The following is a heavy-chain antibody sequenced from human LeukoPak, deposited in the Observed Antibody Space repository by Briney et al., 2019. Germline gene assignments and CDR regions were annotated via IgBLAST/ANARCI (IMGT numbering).Heavy chain of an antibody. J-gene: IGHJ3*02. V-gene: IGHV3-74*01. CDR2: INSDGSST. D-gene: IGHD3-22*01. Sequence: GGSLRLSCAASGFTFSSYWMHWVRQAPGKGLVWVSRINSDGSSTIYADSVKGRFTSSRDNSKNTLYLQMNSLRAEDTAVYYCARDGFSSGYPYDAFDIWGQGTMVTVSS. CDR3: ARDGFSSGYPYDAFDI. CDR1: GFTFSSYW.